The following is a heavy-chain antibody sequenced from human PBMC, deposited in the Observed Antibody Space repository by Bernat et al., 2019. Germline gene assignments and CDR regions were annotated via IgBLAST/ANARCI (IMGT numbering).Heavy chain of an antibody. J-gene: IGHJ6*02. CDR1: GFTFSSYS. CDR3: ARDRYCSSTSCYEGGSYYYYGMDV. V-gene: IGHV3-48*01. CDR2: ISSSSTI. Sequence: EVQLVESGGGLVQPGGSLRLSCAASGFTFSSYSMNWVRQAPGKGLEWVSYISSSSTIYYADSVKGRFTISRDNAKNSLYLQMNSLRAEDTAVYYCARDRYCSSTSCYEGGSYYYYGMDVWGQGTTVTVSS. D-gene: IGHD2-2*01.